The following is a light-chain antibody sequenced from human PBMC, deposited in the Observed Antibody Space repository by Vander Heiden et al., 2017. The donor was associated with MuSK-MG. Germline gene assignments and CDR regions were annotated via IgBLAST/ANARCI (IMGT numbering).Light chain of an antibody. CDR2: AAS. V-gene: IGKV1-39*01. Sequence: DIQMTQSPSSLSASVGDRVTITCRASQSISSYLNWYQQKPVKAPKLLIYAASSLQSGVPSRFSGRGSGIDFTLTIRSRQPVDLAPYYCQQIYSNPPVTFGGGTRVEIK. CDR1: QSISSY. J-gene: IGKJ4*01. CDR3: QQIYSNPPVT.